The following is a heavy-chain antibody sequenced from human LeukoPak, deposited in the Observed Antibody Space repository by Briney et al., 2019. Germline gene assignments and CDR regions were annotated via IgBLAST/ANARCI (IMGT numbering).Heavy chain of an antibody. V-gene: IGHV4-4*07. CDR2: ISASGST. CDR1: GGSISNYY. D-gene: IGHD3-10*01. J-gene: IGHJ4*02. CDR3: ARGGSGSYHYFDY. Sequence: SKTLSLTCTVSGGSISNYYWSWIRQPAGKGLVWIGRISASGSTNYNPSLKSRVTMSADTAKNQFSLKLSSVTPADTGVYYCARGGSGSYHYFDYWGQGTLVTVSS.